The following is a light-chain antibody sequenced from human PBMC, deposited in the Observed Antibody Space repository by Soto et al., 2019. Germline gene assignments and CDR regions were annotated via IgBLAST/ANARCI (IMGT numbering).Light chain of an antibody. CDR1: QSLGSTF. CDR2: GAS. CDR3: HQYGTLPLS. Sequence: EILLTQSPGTRSLSPGDRATLSCRASQSLGSTFLAWYQQKSGQSPRLLIYGASDRATDIPDRFSGSGSGADFTLTISRLEPEDFAVYFCHQYGTLPLSFGGGTKVEIK. V-gene: IGKV3-20*01. J-gene: IGKJ4*01.